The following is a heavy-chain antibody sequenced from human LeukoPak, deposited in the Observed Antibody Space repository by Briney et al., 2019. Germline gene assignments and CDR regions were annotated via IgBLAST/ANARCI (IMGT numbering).Heavy chain of an antibody. V-gene: IGHV1-2*04. Sequence: ASVKVSCKASGYTFTGYYMHWVRQAPGQGLEWMGWINPNSGGTNYAQKFQGWVTMTRDTSISTAYMELSRLRSDDTAVYYCARERGYCGSTSCYERDRYYGMDVWGKGTTVTVSS. CDR2: INPNSGGT. CDR1: GYTFTGYY. CDR3: ARERGYCGSTSCYERDRYYGMDV. D-gene: IGHD2-2*01. J-gene: IGHJ6*04.